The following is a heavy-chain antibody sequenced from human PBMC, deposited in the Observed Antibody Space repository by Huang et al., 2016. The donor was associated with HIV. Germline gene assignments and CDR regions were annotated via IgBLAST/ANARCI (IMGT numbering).Heavy chain of an antibody. CDR1: GFTVSGTY. D-gene: IGHD3-10*01. J-gene: IGHJ4*02. CDR3: ARGGNTVGYFDN. Sequence: EVQLVESGGGLIQPGGSVRLSCAASGFTVSGTYMSWVRQAPRKGRFTFSRDNSKNTVYLQMNSLRADDTAVYYCARGGNTVGYFDNWGQGTLVTVSS. V-gene: IGHV3-53*01.